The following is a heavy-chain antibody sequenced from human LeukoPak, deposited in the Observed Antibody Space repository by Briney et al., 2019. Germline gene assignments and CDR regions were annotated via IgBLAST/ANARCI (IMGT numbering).Heavy chain of an antibody. CDR1: GGSISSYY. V-gene: IGHV4-59*01. CDR3: ARLSDILTGYYSYYFDY. Sequence: PSETLSLTCTFSGGSISSYYWGWIRQPPGKGLEGMGYIYYSGSTNYNPSLKSRLTISVDTSKNQFSLKLSSVTAADTAVYYCARLSDILTGYYSYYFDYWGQGTLVTVSS. CDR2: IYYSGST. D-gene: IGHD3-9*01. J-gene: IGHJ4*02.